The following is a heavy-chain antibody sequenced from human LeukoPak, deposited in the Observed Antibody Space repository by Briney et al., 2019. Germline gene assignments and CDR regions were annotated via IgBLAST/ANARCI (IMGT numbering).Heavy chain of an antibody. CDR1: GFTFTTYS. Sequence: GGSLRLSCEASGFTFTTYSMTWVRQAPGKGLEWVSIISSGSSAIFSADALKGRFTISRDDAKNLLYLGMNSLRAEGTAVYYCARAGGDPFDYYYQMDVWGKGTTVTVSS. D-gene: IGHD3-16*01. CDR3: ARAGGDPFDYYYQMDV. CDR2: ISSGSSAI. J-gene: IGHJ6*03. V-gene: IGHV3-21*01.